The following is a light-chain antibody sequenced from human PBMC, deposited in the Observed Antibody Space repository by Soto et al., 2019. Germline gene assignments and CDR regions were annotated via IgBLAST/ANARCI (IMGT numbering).Light chain of an antibody. CDR3: HQYSSPALYT. V-gene: IGKV3-20*01. J-gene: IGKJ2*01. CDR2: ATS. CDR1: PSVISSY. Sequence: EVGLTQSPGTLSLSLGERATLSCRASPSVISSYLAWYQQKPGQAPRLLISATSSRATGIPDRFSGSGSGTDFTLTISRLEPEDFAMYYCHQYSSPALYTFGQGTKLEIK.